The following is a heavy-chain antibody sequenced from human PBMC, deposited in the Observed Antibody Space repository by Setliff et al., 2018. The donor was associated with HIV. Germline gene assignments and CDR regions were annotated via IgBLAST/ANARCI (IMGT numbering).Heavy chain of an antibody. D-gene: IGHD3-10*01. CDR2: LHLSGDT. CDR3: ARDNSYYYGSGSHYWYGMDV. J-gene: IGHJ6*01. CDR1: GNSINSGTYY. Sequence: PSETLSLTCTVSGNSINSGTYYWSWIRQPAGKGLEWIGRLHLSGDTNYNPSLKSRVTMSIDTSKNQFSLKLSSVTAADTAVYYCARDNSYYYGSGSHYWYGMDVWGQGTTVTVSS. V-gene: IGHV4-61*02.